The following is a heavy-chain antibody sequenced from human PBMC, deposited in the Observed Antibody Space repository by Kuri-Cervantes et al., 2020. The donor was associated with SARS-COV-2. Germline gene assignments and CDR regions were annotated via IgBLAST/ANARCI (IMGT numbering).Heavy chain of an antibody. D-gene: IGHD3-3*01. Sequence: GESLKISCTTSGFSFRDFGVTWFRQAPGKGLEWVGFIKSKAYGETAEYAASVKGRFSIPRDDSKTIAYLQMNSLKTEDTAVYYCTRMSTQYYDFWSGGYRDFDYWGQGTLVTVSS. CDR3: TRMSTQYYDFWSGGYRDFDY. CDR2: IKSKAYGETA. CDR1: GFSFRDFG. V-gene: IGHV3-49*03. J-gene: IGHJ4*02.